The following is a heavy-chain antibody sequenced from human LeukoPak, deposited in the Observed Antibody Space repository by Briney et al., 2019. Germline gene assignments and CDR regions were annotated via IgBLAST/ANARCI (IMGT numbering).Heavy chain of an antibody. CDR3: ARQTAATGLPDY. CDR2: IYYSGSA. Sequence: SETLSLTCTVSGGSISSYYWSWIRQPPGKGLEWIGYIYYSGSANYNPSLKSRVTISVDTSKNQFSLKLSSVTAADTAVYYCARQTAATGLPDYWGQGTLVTVSS. J-gene: IGHJ4*02. CDR1: GGSISSYY. V-gene: IGHV4-59*08. D-gene: IGHD2-15*01.